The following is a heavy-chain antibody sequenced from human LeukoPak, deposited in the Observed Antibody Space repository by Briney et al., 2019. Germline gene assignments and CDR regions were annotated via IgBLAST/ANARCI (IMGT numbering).Heavy chain of an antibody. J-gene: IGHJ4*02. CDR3: AKGRGYCTGGSCYSDY. CDR2: ISGSDGST. V-gene: IGHV3-23*01. D-gene: IGHD2-15*01. CDR1: GFTFSNCA. Sequence: GGSLRLSCTVSGFTFSNCAMSWVRQAPGKGLEWVSTISGSDGSTYYADSVKGRFTISRDNSKNTLYLQMNSLRVEDTAIYYCAKGRGYCTGGSCYSDYWGQGTLVTVSS.